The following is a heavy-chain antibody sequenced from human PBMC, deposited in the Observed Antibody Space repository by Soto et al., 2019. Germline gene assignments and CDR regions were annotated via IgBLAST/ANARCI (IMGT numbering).Heavy chain of an antibody. V-gene: IGHV3-23*01. D-gene: IGHD2-8*01. CDR1: GFSFNIYA. CDR3: AKAPTNDYYYYMDV. CDR2: ISAGGGNT. J-gene: IGHJ6*03. Sequence: EVHLLESGGGLVQPGGSLRLSCAASGFSFNIYAMKWVRQAPGKGLECVSAISAGGGNTYYADSVKGRFTISRDNSKNTMYLQMNSLRADDTAVYYWAKAPTNDYYYYMDVWGKGTTVTVSS.